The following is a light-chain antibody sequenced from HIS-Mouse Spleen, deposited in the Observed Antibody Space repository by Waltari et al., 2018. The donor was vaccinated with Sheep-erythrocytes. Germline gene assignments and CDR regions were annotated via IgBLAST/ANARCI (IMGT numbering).Light chain of an antibody. Sequence: EVVMTRSPLSLPVTLEQRASIPSGPGQGLLYMNGNPNLNWFRQRPGQSPRRLIYKVSNRDSGVPDRFSGSGSGTDFTLKISRVEAEDVGVYYCMQGTHWPPYTFGQGTKLEIK. J-gene: IGKJ2*01. CDR2: KVS. CDR1: QGLLYMNGNPN. V-gene: IGKV2-30*01. CDR3: MQGTHWPPYT.